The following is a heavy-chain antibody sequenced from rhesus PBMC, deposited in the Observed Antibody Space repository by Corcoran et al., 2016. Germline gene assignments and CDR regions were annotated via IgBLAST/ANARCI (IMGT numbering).Heavy chain of an antibody. CDR2: MYGSSGST. CDR3: ATLDFEF. D-gene: IGHD3-3*01. CDR1: GGSVSGGYE. V-gene: IGHV4-76*01. J-gene: IGHJ1*01. Sequence: QVQLQESGPGLVKPSETLSLTCAVSGGSVSGGYEWTWTRQSPGKGLEWIGYMYGSSGSTNYNPSLKNLVTISKDTSKNQFSLNLSSVTAADTAVYYCATLDFEFWGQGALVTVSS.